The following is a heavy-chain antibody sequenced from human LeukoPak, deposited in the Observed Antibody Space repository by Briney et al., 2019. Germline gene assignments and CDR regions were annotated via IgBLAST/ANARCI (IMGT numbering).Heavy chain of an antibody. D-gene: IGHD3-10*01. Sequence: ASVKVSCKASGYTFTSYGISWVRQAPGQGLEWMGWISAYNGNTNYAQKLQGRVTMTTDASTSTAYMELRSLRSDDTAVYYCARDMVRGVISSHGVWGQGTLVTVSS. CDR2: ISAYNGNT. J-gene: IGHJ4*02. CDR3: ARDMVRGVISSHGV. V-gene: IGHV1-18*01. CDR1: GYTFTSYG.